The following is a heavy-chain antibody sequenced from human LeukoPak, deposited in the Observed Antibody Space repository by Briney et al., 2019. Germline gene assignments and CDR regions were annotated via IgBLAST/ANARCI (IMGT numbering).Heavy chain of an antibody. CDR1: GASMRSYY. CDR2: VYTTGSS. V-gene: IGHV4-4*08. Sequence: SQTLSLTCTVSGASMRSYYWSWIRQPPGKGLEWIGYVYTTGSSNYNPSLKSRATKFVDMSKRQVALKLSSVTAADTAVYYCARHDERGDSYGFFEYWGQGTPVTVSS. J-gene: IGHJ4*02. CDR3: ARHDERGDSYGFFEY. D-gene: IGHD5-18*01.